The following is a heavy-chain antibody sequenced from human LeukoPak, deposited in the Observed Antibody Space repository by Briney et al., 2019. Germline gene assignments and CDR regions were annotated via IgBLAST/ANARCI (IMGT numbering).Heavy chain of an antibody. V-gene: IGHV3-30*04. CDR2: ISHDESNK. CDR1: GFSFSSYA. D-gene: IGHD6-13*01. J-gene: IGHJ4*02. CDR3: ARDWRGGSWSQFDY. Sequence: GRSLRLSCAVSGFSFSSYAMYWVRQAPGKGLEWVAVISHDESNKYYADSVKGRFTISRDNAKNSLYLQMSSLRAEDTAVYYCARDWRGGSWSQFDYWGQGTLVTVSS.